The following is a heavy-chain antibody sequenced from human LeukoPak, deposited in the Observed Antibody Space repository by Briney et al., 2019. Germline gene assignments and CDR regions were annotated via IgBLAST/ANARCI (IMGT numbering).Heavy chain of an antibody. CDR1: GLPFSSYA. J-gene: IGHJ4*02. V-gene: IGHV3-23*01. Sequence: GGSRSLSWAASGLPFSSYAMSWVRKPPGKGLEWAPPISGSGGSTYYADSVKGRFTISRDNSKNTLYLQMNSLRAEDTAVYYCAKELRFVVRGVNTNWGQGTLVTVSS. CDR3: AKELRFVVRGVNTN. D-gene: IGHD3-10*01. CDR2: ISGSGGST.